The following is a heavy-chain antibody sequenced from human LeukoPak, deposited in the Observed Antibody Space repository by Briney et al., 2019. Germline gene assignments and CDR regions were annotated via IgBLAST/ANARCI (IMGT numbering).Heavy chain of an antibody. CDR3: AKKGYCSSTSCPFIDY. Sequence: GGSLRLSCAASGFTFSSYWMSWVRQAPGKGLEWVAFIRYDGSNKYYADSVKGRFTISRDNSKNTLYLQMNSLRAEDTAVYYCAKKGYCSSTSCPFIDYWGQGTLVTVSS. V-gene: IGHV3-30*02. D-gene: IGHD2-2*01. CDR2: IRYDGSNK. J-gene: IGHJ4*02. CDR1: GFTFSSYW.